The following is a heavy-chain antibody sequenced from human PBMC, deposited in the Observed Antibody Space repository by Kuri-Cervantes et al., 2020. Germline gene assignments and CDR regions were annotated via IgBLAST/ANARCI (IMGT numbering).Heavy chain of an antibody. V-gene: IGHV1-18*04. Sequence: ASVKVSCKASGYTFTTYYIHWVRQAPGQGLEWMGWISAYNGNTNYAQKLQGRVTMTTDTSTSTAYMELRSLRSDDTAVYYCAREGRGGNYYMDVWGKGTTVTVSS. CDR2: ISAYNGNT. J-gene: IGHJ6*03. CDR1: GYTFTTYY. CDR3: AREGRGGNYYMDV.